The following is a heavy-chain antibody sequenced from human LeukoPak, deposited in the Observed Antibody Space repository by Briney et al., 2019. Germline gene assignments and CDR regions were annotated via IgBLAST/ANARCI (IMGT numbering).Heavy chain of an antibody. D-gene: IGHD1-26*01. CDR2: IKSDETTA. CDR3: ATVFKGSSLQDY. CDR1: GFTITNNW. V-gene: IGHV3-74*03. Sequence: PGGSLRLSCVVSGFTITNNWMYWVRQAPGRGLVWVSRIKSDETTAAYADSVKGRFTISRDNAKNTLYLQMYSLRVEDTAVYYCATVFKGSSLQDYWGRGTLVTVSS. J-gene: IGHJ4*02.